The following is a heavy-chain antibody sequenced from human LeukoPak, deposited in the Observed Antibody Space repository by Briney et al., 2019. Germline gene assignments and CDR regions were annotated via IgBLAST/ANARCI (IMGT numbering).Heavy chain of an antibody. V-gene: IGHV1-58*02. J-gene: IGHJ4*02. D-gene: IGHD3-22*01. Sequence: SVKVSCKASGFTFTSSAMQWVRQARGQRLEWIGWIVVGSGNTNYAQKFQERVTITRDMSTSTAYMELSSLRSEDTAVYYCAAVMLSSSYYYDSSGYYYEDYWGQGTLVTVSS. CDR1: GFTFTSSA. CDR2: IVVGSGNT. CDR3: AAVMLSSSYYYDSSGYYYEDY.